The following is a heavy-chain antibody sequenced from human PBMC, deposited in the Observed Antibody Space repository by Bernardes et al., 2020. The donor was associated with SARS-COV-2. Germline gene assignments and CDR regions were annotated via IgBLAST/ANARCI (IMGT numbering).Heavy chain of an antibody. V-gene: IGHV4-59*11. CDR3: ARGGGGYSYCLDV. Sequence: SETLSLTCTVSGGSISSHYWSWTRQPPGKGLEWIWYIYDSGSTYYSGSTNYNPSLKSRVTISVDTSKNQFSRKLSSVTAADTAVYYCARGGGGYSYCLDVWGQGTTVTISS. CDR2: IYDSGSTYYSGST. J-gene: IGHJ6*02. CDR1: GGSISSHY. D-gene: IGHD5-18*01.